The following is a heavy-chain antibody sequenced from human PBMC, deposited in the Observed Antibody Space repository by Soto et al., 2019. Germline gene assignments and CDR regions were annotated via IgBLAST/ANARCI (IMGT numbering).Heavy chain of an antibody. J-gene: IGHJ5*02. D-gene: IGHD1-26*01. V-gene: IGHV4-59*01. CDR1: GGAISSYY. CDR2: IYYSGST. CDR3: ARDVGNWFDP. Sequence: LSLTCTVSGGAISSYYWNWIRQPPGKGLEWIGYIYYSGSTNYNPSLKSRVTISVDTSKNQFSLKLSSVTAADTAAYYCARDVGNWFDPRGQGTLVTVSS.